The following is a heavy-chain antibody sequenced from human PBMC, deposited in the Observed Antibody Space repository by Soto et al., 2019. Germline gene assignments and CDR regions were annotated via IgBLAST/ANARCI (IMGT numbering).Heavy chain of an antibody. V-gene: IGHV1-46*01. CDR2: INPSGGST. D-gene: IGHD3-22*01. CDR1: GYTFTSYY. CDR3: ARAISSGYYPFFDY. J-gene: IGHJ4*02. Sequence: ASVKVSCKASGYTFTSYYMHWVRQAPGQGLEWMGIINPSGGSTRYAQKFQGRVTMTRDTSTSTVYMELSRLRSDDTAVYYCARAISSGYYPFFDYWGQGTLVTVSS.